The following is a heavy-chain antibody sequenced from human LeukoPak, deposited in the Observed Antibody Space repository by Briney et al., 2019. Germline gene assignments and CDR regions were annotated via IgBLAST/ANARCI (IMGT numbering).Heavy chain of an antibody. CDR3: AREEYDFWSGYWASDYYYYGMDV. D-gene: IGHD3-3*01. CDR2: ISSSSSYI. CDR1: GFTFSSHS. Sequence: PGGSLRLSCAASGFTFSSHSMSWVRQAPGKGLEWVSSISSSSSYIYYADSVKGRFTISRDNAKNSLYLQMNSLRAEDTAVYYCAREEYDFWSGYWASDYYYYGMDVWGQGTTVTVSS. J-gene: IGHJ6*02. V-gene: IGHV3-21*01.